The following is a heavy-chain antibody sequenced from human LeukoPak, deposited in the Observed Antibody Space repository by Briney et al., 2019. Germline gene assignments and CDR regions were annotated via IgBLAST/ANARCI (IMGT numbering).Heavy chain of an antibody. Sequence: ASEKVSCKASGYTFTGYYMHWVRQAPGQGLEWMGRINPNSGGTNYAQKFQGRVTMTRDTSISTAYMELSRLRSDDTAVYYCARESYDSSGYFSPLVDYWGQGTLVTVSS. D-gene: IGHD3-22*01. V-gene: IGHV1-2*06. CDR2: INPNSGGT. CDR3: ARESYDSSGYFSPLVDY. CDR1: GYTFTGYY. J-gene: IGHJ4*02.